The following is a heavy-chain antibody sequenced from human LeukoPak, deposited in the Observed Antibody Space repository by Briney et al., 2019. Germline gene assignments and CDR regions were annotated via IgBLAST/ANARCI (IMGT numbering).Heavy chain of an antibody. CDR3: ARGGRPLFDY. J-gene: IGHJ4*02. CDR2: INTANGNP. V-gene: IGHV1-3*04. CDR1: GYIFTKDA. Sequence: GASVNVSFKASGYIFTKDAIHWLRQAPGQRFEWLGWINTANGNPRYSQTFQGRVSITRDTSASTVYMELTGLRSEDTAVYYCARGGRPLFDYWGQGTPVTVSA. D-gene: IGHD3-16*01.